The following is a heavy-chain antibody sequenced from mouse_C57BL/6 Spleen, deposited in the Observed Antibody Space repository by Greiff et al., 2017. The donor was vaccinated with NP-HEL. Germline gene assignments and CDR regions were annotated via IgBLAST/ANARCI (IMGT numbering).Heavy chain of an antibody. CDR2: IDPETGGT. Sequence: VKLQESGAELVRPGASVTLSCKASGYTFTDYEMHWVKQTPVHGLEWIGAIDPETGGTAYNQKFKGKAILTADKSSSTAYMELRSLTSEDSAVYYCTEYGYYFDYWGQGTTLTVSS. V-gene: IGHV1-15*01. J-gene: IGHJ2*01. D-gene: IGHD5-2*01. CDR3: TEYGYYFDY. CDR1: GYTFTDYE.